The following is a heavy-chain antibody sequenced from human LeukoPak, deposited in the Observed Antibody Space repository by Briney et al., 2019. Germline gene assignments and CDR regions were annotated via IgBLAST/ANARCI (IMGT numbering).Heavy chain of an antibody. Sequence: GGSLRLSCAASGFTFSSYAMHWVRQAPGKGLEWVAVISYDGNNKYYADSVKGRFTISRDNSKNTLYLQMNSLRAEDTGVYYCARAPGLKYSSSSWFDPWGQGTLVTVSS. D-gene: IGHD6-6*01. CDR3: ARAPGLKYSSSSWFDP. CDR2: ISYDGNNK. CDR1: GFTFSSYA. J-gene: IGHJ5*02. V-gene: IGHV3-30-3*01.